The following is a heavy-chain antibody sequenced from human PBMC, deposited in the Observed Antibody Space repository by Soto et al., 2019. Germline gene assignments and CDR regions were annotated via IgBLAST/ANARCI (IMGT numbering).Heavy chain of an antibody. CDR3: PRQVYTVVTPFDS. J-gene: IGHJ4*02. V-gene: IGHV3-21*01. CDR1: GFTFRTYT. Sequence: GSLRLSCISSGFTFRTYTMNWVRQAPGKGLEWVSGIRGFSPYTFYAESVKGRFTISRDDAKNSLFLEMTSLRGDDTAVYFCPRQVYTVVTPFDSGGQGTPVTVS. D-gene: IGHD2-21*02. CDR2: IRGFSPYT.